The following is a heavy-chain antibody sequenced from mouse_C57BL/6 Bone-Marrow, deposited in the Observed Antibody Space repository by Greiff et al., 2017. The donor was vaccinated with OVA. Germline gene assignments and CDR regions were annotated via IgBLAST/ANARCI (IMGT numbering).Heavy chain of an antibody. CDR3: ARGVHAVDY. CDR1: GYAFSSSW. Sequence: VQLQQSGPELVKPGASVKISCKASGYAFSSSWMNWVKQRPGKGLEWIGRIYPGDGDTNYNGTFKGKATLTAAKSSSAAYMRLSSLTSEDSAVYFCARGVHAVDYWGQGTSVTVSS. J-gene: IGHJ4*01. V-gene: IGHV1-82*01. CDR2: IYPGDGDT.